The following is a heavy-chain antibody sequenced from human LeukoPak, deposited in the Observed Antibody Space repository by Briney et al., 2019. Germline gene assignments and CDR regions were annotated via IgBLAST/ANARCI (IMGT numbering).Heavy chain of an antibody. V-gene: IGHV3-7*01. CDR3: AGANYDILTGYLYINYYYYMDV. CDR2: IKEDGSDK. CDR1: GFIFSNYW. Sequence: GGSLRLSCAASGFIFSNYWMSWVRQAPGKGLEWVANIKEDGSDKYYVDSVKGRFTISRDNAKNSLYLQMDRMRAEDTAVYYCAGANYDILTGYLYINYYYYMDVWGKGTTVTISS. J-gene: IGHJ6*03. D-gene: IGHD3-9*01.